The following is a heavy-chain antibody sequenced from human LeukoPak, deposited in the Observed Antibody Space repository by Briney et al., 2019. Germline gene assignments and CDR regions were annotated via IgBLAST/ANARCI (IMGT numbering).Heavy chain of an antibody. CDR3: ARGENYVVAGTMPYYFDY. D-gene: IGHD6-19*01. CDR2: IIPIFGTA. Sequence: ASVKVSCKASGGTFSSYAISWVRQAPGQGLEWMGGIIPIFGTANYAQKFQGRVTITADESTSTAYMELSSLRSEDTAVYYCARGENYVVAGTMPYYFDYWGQGTLVTVSS. CDR1: GGTFSSYA. V-gene: IGHV1-69*13. J-gene: IGHJ4*02.